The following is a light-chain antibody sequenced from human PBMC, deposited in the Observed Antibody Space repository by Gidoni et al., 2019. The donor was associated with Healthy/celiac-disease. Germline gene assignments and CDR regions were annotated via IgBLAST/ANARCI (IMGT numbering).Light chain of an antibody. Sequence: DIVMTQSPDSLAVSLGERATINCKSSQSVLYSSNNKTYLAWYQQKPGQPPKLLIYWASTRESGVPDRFSGSGSGTDFTLTISSLQAEDVAVYYCQQYYSTLYTFXQXTKLEIK. CDR1: QSVLYSSNNKTY. J-gene: IGKJ2*01. CDR2: WAS. V-gene: IGKV4-1*01. CDR3: QQYYSTLYT.